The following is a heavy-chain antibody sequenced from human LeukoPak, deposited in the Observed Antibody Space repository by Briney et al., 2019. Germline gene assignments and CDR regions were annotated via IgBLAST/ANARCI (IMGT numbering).Heavy chain of an antibody. J-gene: IGHJ4*02. CDR3: AKDPSPVAGLRSQFDY. Sequence: PGGSLRLSCAASGFTFSSYAMSWVRQAPGKGLEWVSAISGSGGSTYYADSVKGRFTISRDNSKNTLYLQMNSLRAEDTAVYYCAKDPSPVAGLRSQFDYWGQGTLVTVSS. CDR2: ISGSGGST. V-gene: IGHV3-23*01. D-gene: IGHD6-19*01. CDR1: GFTFSSYA.